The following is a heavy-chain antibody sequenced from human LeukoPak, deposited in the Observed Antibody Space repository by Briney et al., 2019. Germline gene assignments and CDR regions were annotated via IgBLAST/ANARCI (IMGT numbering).Heavy chain of an antibody. J-gene: IGHJ4*02. CDR1: GGTFSSYA. V-gene: IGHV1-69*13. CDR2: IIPIFGTA. Sequence: SVKVSCKASGGTFSSYAISWVRQAPRQGLEWMGGIIPIFGTANYAQKFQGRVTITADESTSTAYMELSSLRSEDTAVYYCARNPPRTGDFNSWGQGALVTVSS. D-gene: IGHD7-27*01. CDR3: ARNPPRTGDFNS.